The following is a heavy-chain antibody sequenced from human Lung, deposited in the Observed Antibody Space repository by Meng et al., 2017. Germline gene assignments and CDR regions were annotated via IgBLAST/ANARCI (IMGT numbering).Heavy chain of an antibody. CDR3: AGDEDISAAGKLFGDY. Sequence: ASVKVSCKASGDTFTGYYMHWVRQAPGQGREWMGWINPNSGGTNYAQKFQARVTMTGVTSISTAYMELSEPRSDDTAMYYWAGDEDISAAGKLFGDYWGQGTLVTVSS. J-gene: IGHJ4*02. CDR1: GDTFTGYY. CDR2: INPNSGGT. V-gene: IGHV1-2*02. D-gene: IGHD6-25*01.